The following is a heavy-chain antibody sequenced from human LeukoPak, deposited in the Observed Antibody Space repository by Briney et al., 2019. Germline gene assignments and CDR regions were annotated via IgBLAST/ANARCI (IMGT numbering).Heavy chain of an antibody. CDR1: GLTFSSYE. CDR3: ATASGSWYRYYFDS. J-gene: IGHJ4*02. Sequence: GGSLRLSCAASGLTFSSYEMNWVRQAPGKGREWISYISSASNMIYYAESVKGRFTISRDNAKNSLYLQMNSLRAEDTAVYYCATASGSWYRYYFDSWGQGILVTVSS. CDR2: ISSASNMI. V-gene: IGHV3-48*03. D-gene: IGHD6-13*01.